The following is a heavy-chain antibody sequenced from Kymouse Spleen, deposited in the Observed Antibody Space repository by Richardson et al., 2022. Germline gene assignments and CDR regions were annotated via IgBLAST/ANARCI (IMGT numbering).Heavy chain of an antibody. Sequence: QVQLQQWGAGLLKPSETLSLTCAVYGGSFSGYYWSWIRQPPGKGLEWIGEINHSGSTNYNPSLKSRVTISVDTSKNQFSLKLSSVTAADTAVYYCARGGGCTNGVCYGNGMDVWGQGTTVTVSS. CDR3: ARGGGCTNGVCYGNGMDV. J-gene: IGHJ6*02. V-gene: IGHV4-34*01. D-gene: IGHD2-8*01. CDR2: INHSGST. CDR1: GGSFSGYY.